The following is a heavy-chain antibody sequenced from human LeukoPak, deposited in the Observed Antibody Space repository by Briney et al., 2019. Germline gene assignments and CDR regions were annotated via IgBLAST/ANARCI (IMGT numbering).Heavy chain of an antibody. CDR1: GFTFSSYE. J-gene: IGHJ5*02. Sequence: GGSLRLSCAASGFTFSSYEMNWVRQAPGKGLEWVSYISSSGSTIYYADSVKGRFTISRDNAKNSLYLQMNSLRAEDTAVYYCARVAHRPLYYDFWSGYYPNNWFDPWGQGTLVTVSS. V-gene: IGHV3-48*03. CDR2: ISSSGSTI. CDR3: ARVAHRPLYYDFWSGYYPNNWFDP. D-gene: IGHD3-3*01.